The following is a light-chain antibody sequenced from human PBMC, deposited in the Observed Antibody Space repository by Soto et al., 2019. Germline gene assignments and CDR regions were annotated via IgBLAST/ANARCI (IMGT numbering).Light chain of an antibody. CDR2: GAS. J-gene: IGKJ1*01. CDR1: QSVSSN. V-gene: IGKV3-15*01. Sequence: EIVMTQSPATLSVSPGERATLSCRASQSVSSNLAWYQQKPGQAPRLLIYGASTRATGIPGRFSGSGSGTEFTLTISSLQSEDFAVYYCQQYNNWPETFGRGTKVEIQ. CDR3: QQYNNWPET.